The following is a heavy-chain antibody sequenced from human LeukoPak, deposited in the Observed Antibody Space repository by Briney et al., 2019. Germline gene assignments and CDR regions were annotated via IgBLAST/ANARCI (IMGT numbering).Heavy chain of an antibody. CDR3: ARDGRWIITTPGDY. J-gene: IGHJ4*02. Sequence: RGGSLRLSCAASGFIFSTYTMNWVRQAPGKGLEWVSSISSSSNDIFYADSVKGRFTISRDNAKNSLYLQMNSLRDGDTAVYYCARDGRWIITTPGDYWGQGTLVTVSS. D-gene: IGHD3-10*01. V-gene: IGHV3-48*02. CDR2: ISSSSNDI. CDR1: GFIFSTYT.